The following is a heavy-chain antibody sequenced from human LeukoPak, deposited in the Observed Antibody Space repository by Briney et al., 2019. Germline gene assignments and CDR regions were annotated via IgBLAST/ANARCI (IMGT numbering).Heavy chain of an antibody. V-gene: IGHV4-39*01. J-gene: IGHJ3*02. CDR1: GGSISSSSYY. D-gene: IGHD6-6*01. CDR3: ARHANPYSSPSLNLDAFDI. CDR2: IYYSGST. Sequence: PSETLSLTCTVSGGSISSSSYYWGWIRQPPGKGLEWIGSIYYSGSTYYNPSLKSRVTISVDTSKNQFSLKLSSVTAADTAVYYCARHANPYSSPSLNLDAFDIWGQGTMVTVSS.